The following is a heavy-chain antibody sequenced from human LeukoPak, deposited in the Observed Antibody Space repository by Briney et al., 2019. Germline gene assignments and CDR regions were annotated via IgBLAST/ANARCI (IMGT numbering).Heavy chain of an antibody. CDR2: FDPEDGGT. V-gene: IGHV1-24*01. Sequence: GASVKVSRKVSGYTLTELSMLWVRQAPGKGLEWMGGFDPEDGGTIYAQKFQGRVTMTEDTSTDTAYVELSSLRSEDTAIYSCATAPEEQLVHYWGQGTLVTVSS. CDR1: GYTLTELS. J-gene: IGHJ4*02. D-gene: IGHD6-13*01. CDR3: ATAPEEQLVHY.